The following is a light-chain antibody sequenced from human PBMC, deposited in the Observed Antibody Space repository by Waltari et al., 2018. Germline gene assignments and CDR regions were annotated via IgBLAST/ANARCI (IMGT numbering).Light chain of an antibody. CDR2: EVS. J-gene: IGLJ3*02. CDR1: RSDVGGYNY. V-gene: IGLV2-14*01. CDR3: SSYTSSITRV. Sequence: QSALPQPASVSGSPGQSIPISCTVTRSDVGGYNYFSWYQQHPCKAPKLMIYEVSKRPSGVSNRFSGSKSGNTASLTISGLQAEDEADYYCSSYTSSITRVFGGGTKLTVL.